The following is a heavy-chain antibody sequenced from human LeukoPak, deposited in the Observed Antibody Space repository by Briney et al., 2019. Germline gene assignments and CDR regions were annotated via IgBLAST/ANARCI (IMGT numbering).Heavy chain of an antibody. Sequence: GGFLRLSCAASGFTFSSYAMHWVRQAPGKGLEWVAVISYDGSNKYYADSVKGRFTISRDNSKNTLYLQMNSLRAEDTAVYYCARGDRIAVAGTFDYWGQGTLVTVSS. CDR1: GFTFSSYA. D-gene: IGHD6-19*01. J-gene: IGHJ4*02. CDR2: ISYDGSNK. CDR3: ARGDRIAVAGTFDY. V-gene: IGHV3-30-3*01.